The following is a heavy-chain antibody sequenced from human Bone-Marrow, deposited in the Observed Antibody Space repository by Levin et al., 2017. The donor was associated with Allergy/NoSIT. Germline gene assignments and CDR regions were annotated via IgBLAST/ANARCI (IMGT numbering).Heavy chain of an antibody. V-gene: IGHV3-30-3*01. CDR2: ISYDGTNT. CDR3: VRTIEYSASSLGLGWFDS. Sequence: RGESLKISCAASGFIFNDYIMNWVRQAPGKGLECVAVISYDGTNTYYAESVKGRFTMSRDNSKDTLHLQMKSLRAEDTAVYYCVRTIEYSASSLGLGWFDSWGQGTLVTVSS. J-gene: IGHJ5*01. D-gene: IGHD5-12*01. CDR1: GFIFNDYI.